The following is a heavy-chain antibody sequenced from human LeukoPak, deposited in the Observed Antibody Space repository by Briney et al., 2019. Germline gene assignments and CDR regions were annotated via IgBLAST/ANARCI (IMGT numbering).Heavy chain of an antibody. CDR2: ISGSGSTI. V-gene: IGHV3-48*03. CDR3: ARVRYSGSYYY. J-gene: IGHJ4*02. Sequence: GGSLRLSCAASGFTFSSYEMNWVRQAPGKGLEWVSYISGSGSTIYYADSVKARFTISRDNAKNSLYLQMNSLRAEDTAVYYCARVRYSGSYYYWGQGTLVTVSS. CDR1: GFTFSSYE. D-gene: IGHD1-26*01.